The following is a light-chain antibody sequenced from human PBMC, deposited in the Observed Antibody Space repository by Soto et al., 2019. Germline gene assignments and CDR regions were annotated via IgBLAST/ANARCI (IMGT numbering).Light chain of an antibody. CDR3: QQDNNWPPE. V-gene: IGKV3D-15*01. Sequence: EIEMTQSPATLSVSTGERGTRSCRASQSVGNFLTWYQQKPGQAPRLLIYDASTRATGIPARFSGSGSGTDFTLTISRLEPEDFAVYYCQQDNNWPPEFGQGTKVDIK. CDR1: QSVGNF. J-gene: IGKJ1*01. CDR2: DAS.